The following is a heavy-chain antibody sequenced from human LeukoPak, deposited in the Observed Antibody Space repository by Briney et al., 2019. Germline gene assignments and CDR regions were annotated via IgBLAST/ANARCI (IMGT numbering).Heavy chain of an antibody. CDR2: IRYDGSDK. V-gene: IGHV3-30*02. CDR3: ARGHCGGESCSSFFDY. D-gene: IGHD2-21*01. CDR1: GFTFSSYG. Sequence: GGSLRLSCAASGFTFSSYGVHWVRQAPGKGLEWVAFIRYDGSDKHYADSVKGRFTISRDNSKNTLDLQINSLRAEDTGVYYCARGHCGGESCSSFFDYWGQGTLITVSS. J-gene: IGHJ4*02.